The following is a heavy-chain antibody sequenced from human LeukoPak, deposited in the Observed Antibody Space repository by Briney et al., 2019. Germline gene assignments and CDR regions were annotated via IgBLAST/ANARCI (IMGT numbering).Heavy chain of an antibody. J-gene: IGHJ4*02. CDR1: GGSFSDSY. V-gene: IGHV4-34*01. Sequence: SATLSLTCAVYGGSFSDSYWSWIRQAPGEGLECLALMKDTGRANYNPSHRSRVTISIDTPQKQFSLKLTSVTAADTAIYYCASTYYDTGGFSPFDYWSQGTLVTVSP. CDR3: ASTYYDTGGFSPFDY. D-gene: IGHD3-22*01. CDR2: MKDTGRA.